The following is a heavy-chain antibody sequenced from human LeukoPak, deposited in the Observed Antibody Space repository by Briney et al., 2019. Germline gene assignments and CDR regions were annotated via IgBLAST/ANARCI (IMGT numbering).Heavy chain of an antibody. CDR3: ARRLKNSNGWTFDY. J-gene: IGHJ4*02. Sequence: GGSLRLSCNGSGYSFTIYWIGWVRQMPGKGLEWMGIIYPGDSDTTYSPSFQGQVTISADRSINTAYLHWSSLEASDTAIYYCARRLKNSNGWTFDYWGQGTLVTVSS. V-gene: IGHV5-51*01. D-gene: IGHD6-19*01. CDR1: GYSFTIYW. CDR2: IYPGDSDT.